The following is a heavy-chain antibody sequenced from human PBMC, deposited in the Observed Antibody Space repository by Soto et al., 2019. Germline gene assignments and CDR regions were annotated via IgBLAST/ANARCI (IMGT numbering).Heavy chain of an antibody. CDR2: IYYSGST. V-gene: IGHV4-39*01. D-gene: IGHD4-17*01. CDR1: GGSISISSYY. CDR3: ARRDYGGAFDY. Sequence: PSETLSLTCTVSGGSISISSYYWCWIRHPPGKGLEWIGSIYYSGSTYYNPSLKSRVTISVDTSKNQFSLKLSSVTAADTAVYYCARRDYGGAFDYWGQGTLVTVS. J-gene: IGHJ4*02.